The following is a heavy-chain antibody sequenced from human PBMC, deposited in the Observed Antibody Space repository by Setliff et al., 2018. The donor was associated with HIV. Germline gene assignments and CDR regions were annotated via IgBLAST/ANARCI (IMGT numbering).Heavy chain of an antibody. CDR3: ARSDLDNGSGYFDYYSYYMDV. CDR2: INHSGST. J-gene: IGHJ6*03. Sequence: PSETLSLTCAVYGGSFSAYYWTWIRQPPGKGLEWIGEINHSGSTNYNPSLKSRVTISVDTSKNQFSLKLRSVTAADTAIYYCARSDLDNGSGYFDYYSYYMDVWGRGITVTVSS. D-gene: IGHD3-22*01. V-gene: IGHV4-34*01. CDR1: GGSFSAYY.